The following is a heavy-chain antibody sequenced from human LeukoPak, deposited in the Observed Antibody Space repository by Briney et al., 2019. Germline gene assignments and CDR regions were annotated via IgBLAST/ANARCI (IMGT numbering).Heavy chain of an antibody. CDR1: GFTFNNNE. CDR3: AKLDGIGGLDY. D-gene: IGHD1-26*01. CDR2: IGGSGRTI. Sequence: GGSLTLSRAASGFTFNNNEMNWVRQAPGKGLEWISYIGGSGRTIYYADSVKGRFSISRDNGKNSLYLQMNSLRAEDTAVYYCAKLDGIGGLDYWGQGTLVTVSS. V-gene: IGHV3-48*03. J-gene: IGHJ4*02.